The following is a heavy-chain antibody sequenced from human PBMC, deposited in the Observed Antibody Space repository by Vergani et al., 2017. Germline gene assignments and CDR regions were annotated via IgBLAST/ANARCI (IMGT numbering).Heavy chain of an antibody. Sequence: QVQLQESGPGLVKPSQTLSLICTVSGASINNDFYYWHWIRQPAGKGLEWIGRIYVSGITDYNSSLQSRVSMSVDTSKNQFSLTLTSVTAADTAVYYCARDNKQLRPRAFDLWGQGRMVTVSS. V-gene: IGHV4-61*02. CDR2: IYVSGIT. CDR3: ARDNKQLRPRAFDL. D-gene: IGHD4-23*01. CDR1: GASINNDFYY. J-gene: IGHJ3*01.